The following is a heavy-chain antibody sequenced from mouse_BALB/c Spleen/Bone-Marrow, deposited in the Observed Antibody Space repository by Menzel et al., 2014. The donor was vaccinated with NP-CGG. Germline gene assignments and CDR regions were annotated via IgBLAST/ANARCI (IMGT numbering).Heavy chain of an antibody. V-gene: IGHV1S81*02. Sequence: VHLVESGAELVKPGASVKLSCKASGYTFTSYYMYWVKQRPGQGLEWIGEINPSNGGTNFNEKFKSKATLTVDKSSSTAYMQLSSLTFEDSAIYYCTRPYNGYVDYAYWGQGTQVTVSA. J-gene: IGHJ3*01. D-gene: IGHD1-2*01. CDR3: TRPYNGYVDYAY. CDR2: INPSNGGT. CDR1: GYTFTSYY.